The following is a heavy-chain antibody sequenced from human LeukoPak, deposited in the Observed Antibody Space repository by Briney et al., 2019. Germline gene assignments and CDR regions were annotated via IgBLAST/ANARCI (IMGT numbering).Heavy chain of an antibody. CDR2: IYTSGST. Sequence: PSETLSLTCTVSGGSISGYYWSWIRQPAGKGLEWIGRIYTSGSTNYNPSLKSRVTMSVDTSKNQFSLKLSSVTAADTAVYYCARSLRFLGAYYYYMDVWGKGTTVTVSS. J-gene: IGHJ6*03. D-gene: IGHD3-3*01. CDR3: ARSLRFLGAYYYYMDV. CDR1: GGSISGYY. V-gene: IGHV4-4*07.